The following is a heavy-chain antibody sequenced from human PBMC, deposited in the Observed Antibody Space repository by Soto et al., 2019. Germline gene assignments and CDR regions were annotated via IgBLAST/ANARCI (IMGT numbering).Heavy chain of an antibody. D-gene: IGHD5-18*01. CDR2: IYYSGST. CDR3: ARVRGYSYGYGSFDY. J-gene: IGHJ4*02. V-gene: IGHV4-59*01. Sequence: SETLSLTCTVSGGSISSYYWSWIRQPPGKGLEWIGCIYYSGSTNYNPSLKSRVTISVDTSKKQFSLKLSSVTAADTAVYYCARVRGYSYGYGSFDYWGQGTLVTVSS. CDR1: GGSISSYY.